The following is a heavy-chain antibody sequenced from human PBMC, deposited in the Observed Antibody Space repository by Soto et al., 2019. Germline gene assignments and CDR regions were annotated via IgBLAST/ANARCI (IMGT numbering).Heavy chain of an antibody. CDR1: GFRFWTYS. J-gene: IGHJ3*01. V-gene: IGHV3-23*01. CDR2: ISGSGAAT. D-gene: IGHD3-22*01. Sequence: EMKLLESGGGSVQPGGSLRLSCAASGFRFWTYSMSWVRQAPRKGLEWVSGISGSGAATYYTESVKGRFTVSRDNSKDTLFLQMNTLRVEDTAVYYCAKTRLYDNNDYHRDGFDVWGPGTVVTVSS. CDR3: AKTRLYDNNDYHRDGFDV.